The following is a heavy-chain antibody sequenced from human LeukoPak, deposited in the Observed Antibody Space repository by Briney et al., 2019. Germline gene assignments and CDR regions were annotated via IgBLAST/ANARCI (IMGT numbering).Heavy chain of an antibody. CDR2: IIPIFGTT. D-gene: IGHD3-10*01. CDR1: GGTFSNYA. V-gene: IGHV1-69*05. J-gene: IGHJ4*02. Sequence: ASVKVSCKASGGTFSNYAISWVRQAPGQGLEWMGGIIPIFGTTNYAQKFQGRVTITTDESTSTAYMELSSLRSEDTAVYYRAKDGDEGCADYWGQGTLVTVSS. CDR3: AKDGDEGCADY.